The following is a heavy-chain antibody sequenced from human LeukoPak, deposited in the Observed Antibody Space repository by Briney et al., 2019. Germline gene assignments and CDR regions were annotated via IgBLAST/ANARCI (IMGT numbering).Heavy chain of an antibody. V-gene: IGHV3-74*01. J-gene: IGHJ4*02. CDR3: ARGDDESLDH. CDR1: GSVFSSYW. Sequence: GGSLRLSCAASGSVFSSYWMHWVRQAPGKGLVWVSRIYTDGSYTNYADSVKGRFTISRDNAKNTLSLHMNSLRAEDMAVYYCARGDDESLDHWGQGTLVTVSS. D-gene: IGHD3-16*01. CDR2: IYTDGSYT.